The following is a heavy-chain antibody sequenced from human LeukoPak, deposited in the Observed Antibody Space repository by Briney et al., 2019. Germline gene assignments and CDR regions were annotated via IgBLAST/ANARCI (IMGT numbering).Heavy chain of an antibody. CDR3: ASGVATMNTYGMDV. CDR2: ISAYNGNT. CDR1: GYTFTSYG. J-gene: IGHJ6*02. V-gene: IGHV1-18*01. D-gene: IGHD5-12*01. Sequence: ASVKVSCKASGYTFTSYGISWVRQAPGQGLEWMGWISAYNGNTNYAQKLQGRVTMTRDTSTSTVYMELSSLRSEDTAVYYCASGVATMNTYGMDVWGQGTTVTVSS.